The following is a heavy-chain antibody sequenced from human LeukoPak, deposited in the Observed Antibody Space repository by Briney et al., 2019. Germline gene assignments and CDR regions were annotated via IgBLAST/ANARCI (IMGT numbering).Heavy chain of an antibody. Sequence: GGSLRLSCAASGFTFSSYAMSWVRQAPGKGLEWVSAISGSGGSTYYADSVKGRFTISRDNSKNTLYLQMNSLRAEDTAVYYCAKSEYYYDSSGYRALFDYWGQGTLVTVSS. CDR3: AKSEYYYDSSGYRALFDY. V-gene: IGHV3-23*01. J-gene: IGHJ4*02. D-gene: IGHD3-22*01. CDR1: GFTFSSYA. CDR2: ISGSGGST.